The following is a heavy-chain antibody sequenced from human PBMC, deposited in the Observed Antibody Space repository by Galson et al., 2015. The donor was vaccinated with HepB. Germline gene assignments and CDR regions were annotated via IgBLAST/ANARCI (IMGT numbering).Heavy chain of an antibody. V-gene: IGHV1-18*01. CDR1: GYTFTSYG. CDR3: ARDPRYCSSTSCSGYGMDV. D-gene: IGHD2-2*01. J-gene: IGHJ6*02. CDR2: ISAYNGNT. Sequence: SVKVSCKASGYTFTSYGISWVRRAPGQGLEWMGWISAYNGNTNYAQKLQGRVTMTTDTSTSTAYMELRSLRSDDTAVYYCARDPRYCSSTSCSGYGMDVWGQGTTVTVSS.